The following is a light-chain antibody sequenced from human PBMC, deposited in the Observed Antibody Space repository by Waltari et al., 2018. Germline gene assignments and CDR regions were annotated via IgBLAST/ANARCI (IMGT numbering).Light chain of an antibody. Sequence: QSVLTQSPSASGAPGQRVTISCSGSNSNIGSSTVNWYQQVPGTAPRLLIYSNDQRPAGVAARCSGAKSGTSASLAISGLQYEDEADYYCATWDARLTSMLFGGGTKVTVL. CDR1: NSNIGSST. CDR2: SND. V-gene: IGLV1-44*01. CDR3: ATWDARLTSML. J-gene: IGLJ2*01.